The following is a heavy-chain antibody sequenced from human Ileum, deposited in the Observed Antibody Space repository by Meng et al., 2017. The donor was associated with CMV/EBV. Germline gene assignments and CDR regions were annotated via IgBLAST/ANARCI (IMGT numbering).Heavy chain of an antibody. CDR2: INHSGST. CDR3: ARGYVLRFLEGLGMDV. Sequence: YGGSFSGYYWSWIRQPPGKGLEWIGEINHSGSTNYNPSLKSRVTISVDTSKNQFSLKLSSVTAADTAVYYCARGYVLRFLEGLGMDVWGQGTMVTVSS. CDR1: GGSFSGYY. V-gene: IGHV4-34*01. D-gene: IGHD3-3*01. J-gene: IGHJ6*02.